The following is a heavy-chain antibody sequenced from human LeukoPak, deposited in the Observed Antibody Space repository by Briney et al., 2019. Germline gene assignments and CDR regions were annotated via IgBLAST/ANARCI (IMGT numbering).Heavy chain of an antibody. D-gene: IGHD5-24*01. Sequence: GGSLKLSCAAPGFTFSGSAMHWVRQASGKGLEWVGRIRSKANSYATAYAASVKGRFTISRDDSKNTAYLQMNSLKTEDTAVYYCVEMATAWGQGTLVTVSS. V-gene: IGHV3-73*01. J-gene: IGHJ5*02. CDR2: IRSKANSYAT. CDR3: VEMATA. CDR1: GFTFSGSA.